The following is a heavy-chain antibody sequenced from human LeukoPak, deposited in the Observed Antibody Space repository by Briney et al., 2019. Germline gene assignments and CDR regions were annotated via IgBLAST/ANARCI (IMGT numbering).Heavy chain of an antibody. V-gene: IGHV1-24*01. D-gene: IGHD3-10*01. CDR3: ATDSAMVRGVYHYFDY. CDR1: GYTLTELS. J-gene: IGHJ4*02. Sequence: ASVKVSCKVSGYTLTELSMHWVRQAPGKGLEWMGGFDPEDGETIYAQKFQGRVTMTEDTSTDTAYMELCSLRSEDTAVYYCATDSAMVRGVYHYFDYWGQGTLVTVSS. CDR2: FDPEDGET.